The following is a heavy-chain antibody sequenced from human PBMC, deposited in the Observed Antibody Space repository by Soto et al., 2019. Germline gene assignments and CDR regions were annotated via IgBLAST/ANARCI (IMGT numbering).Heavy chain of an antibody. D-gene: IGHD2-2*01. V-gene: IGHV4-59*01. CDR1: GGSISRYY. CDR3: ARGYCSSTTCYIWDNWFDP. Sequence: SETLSLTCTVYGGSISRYYWSWIRQPPGKGLEWIGYIYYSGRTNYNPSLKSRVTISVDTPKNQFSLKLSSVTAADTAVYYCARGYCSSTTCYIWDNWFDPWGQGTLVTVSS. J-gene: IGHJ5*02. CDR2: IYYSGRT.